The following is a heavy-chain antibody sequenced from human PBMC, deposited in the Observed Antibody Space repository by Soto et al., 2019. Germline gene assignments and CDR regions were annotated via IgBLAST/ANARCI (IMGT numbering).Heavy chain of an antibody. V-gene: IGHV1-69*01. J-gene: IGHJ3*02. CDR1: GGTFSSYA. D-gene: IGHD1-7*01. CDR2: IIPIVGTA. CDR3: ARVNNWNYGGGAFDI. Sequence: QVQLVQSGAEVKKPGSSVKVSCKASGGTFSSYAIRWVRQAPGQGLEWVRGIIPIVGTANYSQKFQGRVTITADESTSTAYMALNSMRPEDMAVYYCARVNNWNYGGGAFDIWRQGTMVTVSS.